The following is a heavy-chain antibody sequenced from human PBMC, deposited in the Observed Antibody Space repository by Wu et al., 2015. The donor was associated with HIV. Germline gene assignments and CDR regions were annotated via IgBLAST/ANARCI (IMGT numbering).Heavy chain of an antibody. D-gene: IGHD6-6*01. V-gene: IGHV1-2*02. CDR2: INPNSGGT. CDR1: GYTFTGYY. CDR3: ARDIAARWGYYYYYMDV. Sequence: QVQLVQSGAEVKKPGASVKVSCKASGYTFTGYYMHWVRQAPGQGLEWMGWINPNSGGTNYAQKFQGRVTMTRDTSISTAYMELSRLRSDDTAVYYCARDIAARWGYYYYYMDVWGKGTTVTVSS. J-gene: IGHJ6*03.